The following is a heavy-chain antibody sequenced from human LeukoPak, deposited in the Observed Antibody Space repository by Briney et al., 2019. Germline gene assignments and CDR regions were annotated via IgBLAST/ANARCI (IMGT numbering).Heavy chain of an antibody. CDR3: ARGSNYYDSSGYLSDLDY. J-gene: IGHJ4*02. Sequence: GGSQRLSCAASGFTFSSYGMHWVRQAPGKGLEWVAVIWYDGSNKYYADSVKGRFTISRDNSKNTLYLQMNSLRAEDTAVYYCARGSNYYDSSGYLSDLDYWGQGTLVTVSS. CDR1: GFTFSSYG. CDR2: IWYDGSNK. D-gene: IGHD3-22*01. V-gene: IGHV3-33*01.